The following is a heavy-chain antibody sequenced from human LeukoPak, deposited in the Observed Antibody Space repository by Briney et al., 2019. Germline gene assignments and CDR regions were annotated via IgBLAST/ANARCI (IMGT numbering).Heavy chain of an antibody. Sequence: SETLSLTCAVYGGSFSGYYWSWIRQPPGKGLEWIGEINHSGSTNYNPSLKSRVTISVDMSKNQFSLKLSSVTAADTAVYYCARLYDSSGYYYSRKRAFDYWGQGTLVTVSS. CDR3: ARLYDSSGYYYSRKRAFDY. J-gene: IGHJ4*02. CDR2: INHSGST. V-gene: IGHV4-34*01. D-gene: IGHD3-22*01. CDR1: GGSFSGYY.